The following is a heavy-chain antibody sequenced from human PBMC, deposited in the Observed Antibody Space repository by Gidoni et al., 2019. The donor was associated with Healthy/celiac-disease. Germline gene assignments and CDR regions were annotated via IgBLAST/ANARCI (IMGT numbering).Heavy chain of an antibody. J-gene: IGHJ3*02. D-gene: IGHD6-13*01. CDR3: ARLYSSSWDRKAFDI. V-gene: IGHV4-61*02. CDR1: GGSISSGSYY. Sequence: QVQLQESGPGLVKPSQTLSLTCTVSGGSISSGSYYWSWIRQPAGKGLEWIGRIYTSGSTNYNPSLKSRVTISVDTSKNQFSLKLSSVTAADTAVYYCARLYSSSWDRKAFDIWGQGTMVTVSS. CDR2: IYTSGST.